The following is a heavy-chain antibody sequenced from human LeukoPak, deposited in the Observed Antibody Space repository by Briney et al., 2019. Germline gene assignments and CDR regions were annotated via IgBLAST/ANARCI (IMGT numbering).Heavy chain of an antibody. V-gene: IGHV3-30*03. Sequence: GGSLRLSCAASGFTFSSYGMHWVRQAPGKGLEGVAVISYDGSNRYYADSVKGRFTISRDNSKNTLYLQMNSLRAEDTAVYYCARDGDDYGDYVAWAFNIWGQGTMVTVSS. CDR3: ARDGDDYGDYVAWAFNI. J-gene: IGHJ3*02. D-gene: IGHD4-17*01. CDR2: ISYDGSNR. CDR1: GFTFSSYG.